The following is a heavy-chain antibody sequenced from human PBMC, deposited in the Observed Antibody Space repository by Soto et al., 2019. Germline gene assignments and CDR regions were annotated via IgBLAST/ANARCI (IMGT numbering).Heavy chain of an antibody. D-gene: IGHD2-15*01. CDR3: AKPPEDIVVVVAAANYGMDV. CDR1: GFTFSSYG. J-gene: IGHJ6*02. V-gene: IGHV3-30*18. CDR2: ISYDGSNK. Sequence: QVQLVESGGGVVQPGRSLRLSCAASGFTFSSYGMHWVRQAPGKGLEWVAVISYDGSNKYYADSVKGRFTISRDNSKNTXYQXMNSLRAEDTAVYYCAKPPEDIVVVVAAANYGMDVWGQGTTVTVSS.